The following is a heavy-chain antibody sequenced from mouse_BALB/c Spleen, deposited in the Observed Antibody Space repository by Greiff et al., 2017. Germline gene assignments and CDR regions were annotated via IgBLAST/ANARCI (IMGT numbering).Heavy chain of an antibody. V-gene: IGHV3-6*02. D-gene: IGHD2-3*01. CDR1: GYSFTSGYY. CDR3: ARVGLLSY. J-gene: IGHJ2*01. Sequence: DVQLQESGPGLVKPSQSLSLTCSVTGYSFTSGYYWNWIRQFPGNKLEWMGYISYDGSNNYNPSLKNRISITRDTSKNQFFLKLNSVTTEDTATYYCARVGLLSYWGQGTTLTVSS. CDR2: ISYDGSN.